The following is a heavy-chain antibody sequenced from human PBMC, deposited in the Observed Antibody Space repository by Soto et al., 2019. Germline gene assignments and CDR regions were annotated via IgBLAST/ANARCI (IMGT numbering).Heavy chain of an antibody. CDR2: ISYDGSNK. CDR1: GFTFSSYG. Sequence: GGSLRLSCAASGFTFSSYGMHWFRQAPGKGLEWVAVISYDGSNKYYADSVKGRFTISRDNSKNTLYLQMNSLRAEDTAVYYCAKDRKSSSWHLYYYYYGMDVWGQGTTVTVSS. J-gene: IGHJ6*02. V-gene: IGHV3-30*18. D-gene: IGHD6-13*01. CDR3: AKDRKSSSWHLYYYYYGMDV.